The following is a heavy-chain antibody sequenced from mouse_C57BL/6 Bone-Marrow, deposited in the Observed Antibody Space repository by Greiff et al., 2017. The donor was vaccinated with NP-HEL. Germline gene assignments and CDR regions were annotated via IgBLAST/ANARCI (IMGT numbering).Heavy chain of an antibody. CDR1: GYTFTDYY. CDR2: IFPGSGST. V-gene: IGHV1-75*01. Sequence: QVQLKESGPELVKPGASVKISCKASGYTFTDYYINWVKQRPGQGLEWIGWIFPGSGSTYYNEKFKGKATLTVDKSSSTAYMLLSSLTSEDSAVYFCARGFTTVVATRYFDVWGTGTTVTVSS. J-gene: IGHJ1*03. CDR3: ARGFTTVVATRYFDV. D-gene: IGHD1-1*01.